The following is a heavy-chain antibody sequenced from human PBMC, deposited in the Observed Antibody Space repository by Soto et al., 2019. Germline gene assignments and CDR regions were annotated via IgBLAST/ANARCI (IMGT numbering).Heavy chain of an antibody. CDR2: IYYSGST. D-gene: IGHD4-17*01. CDR1: GGSSSSSYY. J-gene: IGHJ6*02. CDR3: ARHWDYGDYYGMDV. V-gene: IGHV4-39*01. Sequence: SETLSLTCTVSGGSSSSSYYWGWIRQPPGKGLEWIGSIYYSGSTYYNPSLKSRVTISVDTSKNQFSLKLSSVTAADTAVYYCARHWDYGDYYGMDVWGQGTTVTVSS.